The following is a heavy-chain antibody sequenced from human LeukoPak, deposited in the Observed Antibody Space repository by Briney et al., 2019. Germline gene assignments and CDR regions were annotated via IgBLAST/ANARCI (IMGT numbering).Heavy chain of an antibody. J-gene: IGHJ4*02. CDR1: GFSFSTYA. CDR2: IDGSGHYI. V-gene: IGHV3-23*01. Sequence: GGSLRLSCAASGFSFSTYAMTWVRQAPGRGLEWVSAIDGSGHYIFYRDSVQGRFTTSRDNSRTTLFLQMNSLTAEDSAVYYCAKNFGPGNAFYDYWGQGTLVTVSS. CDR3: AKNFGPGNAFYDY. D-gene: IGHD3-10*01.